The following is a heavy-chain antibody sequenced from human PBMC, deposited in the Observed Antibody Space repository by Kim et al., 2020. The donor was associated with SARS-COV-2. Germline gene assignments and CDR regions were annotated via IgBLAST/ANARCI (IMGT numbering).Heavy chain of an antibody. J-gene: IGHJ6*02. CDR1: GFTFSSYG. CDR2: IWYDGSNK. V-gene: IGHV3-33*06. Sequence: GGSLRLSCAASGFTFSSYGMHWVRQAPGKGLEWVAVIWYDGSNKYYADSVKGRFTISRDNSKNTLYLQMNSLRAEDTAVYYCAKDPAHLYYDILTGDDYGMDVWGQGTTVTVSS. CDR3: AKDPAHLYYDILTGDDYGMDV. D-gene: IGHD3-9*01.